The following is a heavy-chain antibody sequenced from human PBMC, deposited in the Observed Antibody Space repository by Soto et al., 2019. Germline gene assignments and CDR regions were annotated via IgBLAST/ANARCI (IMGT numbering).Heavy chain of an antibody. V-gene: IGHV3-33*01. Sequence: QVQLVESGGGVVQPGRSLRLSCAASGFTFSSYCMHWVRQAPGKGLEWVAVIWYDGSNKYYADSVKGRFTISRDNSKNTLYLQMNSLRAEDTAVYYCARAAGGYSYGSYYYYYYGMDVWGQGTTVTVSS. CDR1: GFTFSSYC. D-gene: IGHD5-18*01. CDR2: IWYDGSNK. CDR3: ARAAGGYSYGSYYYYYYGMDV. J-gene: IGHJ6*02.